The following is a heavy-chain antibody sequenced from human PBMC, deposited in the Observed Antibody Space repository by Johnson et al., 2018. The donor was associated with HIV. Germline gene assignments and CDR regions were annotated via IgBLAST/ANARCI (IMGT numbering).Heavy chain of an antibody. J-gene: IGHJ3*02. CDR3: ARDWNNWNYGVPDAFDI. V-gene: IGHV3-30*04. CDR2: ISYDGSNK. D-gene: IGHD1-7*01. Sequence: QVQLVESGGGVVQPGRSPRLSCAASGFTFSSYAMHWVRQAPGKGLEWVAVISYDGSNKYYADSVKGRFTISRDNSKNTLYLQMNSLRAEDTAVYYCARDWNNWNYGVPDAFDIWGQGTMVTVSS. CDR1: GFTFSSYA.